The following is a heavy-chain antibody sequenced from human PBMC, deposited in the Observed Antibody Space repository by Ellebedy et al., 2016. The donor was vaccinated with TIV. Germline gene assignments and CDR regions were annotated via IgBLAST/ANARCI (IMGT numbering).Heavy chain of an antibody. D-gene: IGHD2-15*01. Sequence: ASVKVSXXASGYTFTNYYMHWVRQAPGQGLEWMGIINPSGDSTIYGQKFQGRVTMTRDTSTSTVYMELSSLRSEDTAVYYCARGGYCSGGACPHNWFDPWGQGTLVTVSS. V-gene: IGHV1-46*03. J-gene: IGHJ5*02. CDR3: ARGGYCSGGACPHNWFDP. CDR2: INPSGDST. CDR1: GYTFTNYY.